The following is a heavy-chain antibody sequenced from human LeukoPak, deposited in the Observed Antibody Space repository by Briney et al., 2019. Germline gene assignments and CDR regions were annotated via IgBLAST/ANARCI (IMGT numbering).Heavy chain of an antibody. CDR3: ASNPLTYCGGDCSTLRDY. J-gene: IGHJ4*02. CDR1: GGSFSGYY. Sequence: SETLSLTCAVYGGSFSGYYWSWIRQPPGKGLEWIGEINHSGSTNYNPSLKSRVTISLDTSKNQSSLKLSSVTAADTAVYYCASNPLTYCGGDCSTLRDYWGQGTLVTVSS. CDR2: INHSGST. V-gene: IGHV4-34*01. D-gene: IGHD2-21*02.